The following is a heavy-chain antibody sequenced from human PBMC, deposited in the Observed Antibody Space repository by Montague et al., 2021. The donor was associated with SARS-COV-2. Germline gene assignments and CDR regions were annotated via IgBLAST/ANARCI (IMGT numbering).Heavy chain of an antibody. J-gene: IGHJ6*02. V-gene: IGHV4-59*01. CDR3: ARGGYYGNTGYYSDYYYNMDV. CDR1: GGSIDSFY. Sequence: SETLSLTCTVSGGSIDSFYWSWIRRPPGKGLEWIGCIFHSGRTYXNSSLKSRVSMSVDTSKNQVSLRLSSLTAADTAVYYCARGGYYGNTGYYSDYYYNMDVWGQGTTVTVSS. D-gene: IGHD3-22*01. CDR2: IFHSGRT.